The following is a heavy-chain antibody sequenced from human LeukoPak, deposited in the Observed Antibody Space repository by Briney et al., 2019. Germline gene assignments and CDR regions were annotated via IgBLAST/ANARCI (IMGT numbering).Heavy chain of an antibody. CDR3: ARDLTGSRLFYYFDY. V-gene: IGHV3-53*01. CDR1: GFTASSNY. J-gene: IGHJ4*02. Sequence: GGSLRLSCAASGFTASSNYMSWVRQAPGKGLEWVSVIYSGGSTYYADSVKGRFTISRDNSKNTLYLQMNSLRAEDTAVYYCARDLTGSRLFYYFDYWGQGTLVTVSS. D-gene: IGHD2-15*01. CDR2: IYSGGST.